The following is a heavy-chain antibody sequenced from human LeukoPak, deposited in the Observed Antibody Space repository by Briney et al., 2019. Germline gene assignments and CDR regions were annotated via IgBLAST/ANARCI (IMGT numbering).Heavy chain of an antibody. J-gene: IGHJ4*02. V-gene: IGHV3-7*01. CDR2: IKQDGSEK. Sequence: PGGSLRLSCAASGFTFSSYWMSWVRQAPGKGLEWVANIKQDGSEKYYVDSVKGRFTISRDNAKNSLYLQMNSLRAEDTAVYYCARAPTPVRYFDWWYFDYWGQGTLVTVSS. D-gene: IGHD3-9*01. CDR1: GFTFSSYW. CDR3: ARAPTPVRYFDWWYFDY.